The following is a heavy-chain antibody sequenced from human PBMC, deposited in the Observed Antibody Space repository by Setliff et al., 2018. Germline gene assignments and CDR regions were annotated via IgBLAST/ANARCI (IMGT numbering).Heavy chain of an antibody. V-gene: IGHV4-38-2*01. Sequence: PSETLSLTCAVSGYSISSGYYWGWIRQPPGKGLEWIGSIYHSGSTYYNPSLKSRVTISVDTSKNQFSLKLSSVTAADTAVYYCARQPEGGYYDSSGYYGMAPYYFDYWGQGTLVTVS. D-gene: IGHD3-22*01. CDR3: ARQPEGGYYDSSGYYGMAPYYFDY. CDR1: GYSISSGYY. J-gene: IGHJ4*02. CDR2: IYHSGST.